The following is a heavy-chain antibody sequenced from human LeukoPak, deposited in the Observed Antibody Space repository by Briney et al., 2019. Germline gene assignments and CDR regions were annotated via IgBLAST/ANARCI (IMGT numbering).Heavy chain of an antibody. V-gene: IGHV4-4*07. CDR1: GGSISGTYY. CDR2: IYTSGST. J-gene: IGHJ4*02. CDR3: ARGKQYAVDY. D-gene: IGHD6-19*01. Sequence: PSETLSLTCTVSGGSISGTYYWSWIRPPAGKGLEWIGRIYTSGSTNYDPSLKSRVTISVDKSNNQFSLMLSSATAADTAVYYCARGKQYAVDYWGQGILVTVSP.